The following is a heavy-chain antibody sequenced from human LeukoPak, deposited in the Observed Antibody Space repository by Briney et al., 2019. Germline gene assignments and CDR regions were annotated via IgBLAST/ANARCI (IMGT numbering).Heavy chain of an antibody. J-gene: IGHJ4*02. V-gene: IGHV3-13*01. CDR2: IGTAGDT. Sequence: PGGSLRLSCAASGFTFSSYDMRWVRQIKGKGLEWVSAIGTAGDTYYAGSVKGRFTISREDARNSLYLQMNNLRVGDTAVYYCVRDARERGLASWGQGTLVTVSS. CDR1: GFTFSSYD. CDR3: VRDARERGLAS.